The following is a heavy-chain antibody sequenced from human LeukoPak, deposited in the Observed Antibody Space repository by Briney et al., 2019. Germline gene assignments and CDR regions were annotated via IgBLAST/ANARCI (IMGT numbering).Heavy chain of an antibody. CDR1: GDTFTSYA. J-gene: IGHJ6*03. CDR3: ARDWGYCTNGVCQPTDYMDV. V-gene: IGHV1-3*03. Sequence: GASVKGSCKASGDTFTSYAMHWVRQAPGPRLEWRGGINAGNGNTKYSQEFQGRVTITRDTSANTAYMELSSLRSEDMAVYYCARDWGYCTNGVCQPTDYMDVWGKGTTVTVSS. CDR2: INAGNGNT. D-gene: IGHD2-8*01.